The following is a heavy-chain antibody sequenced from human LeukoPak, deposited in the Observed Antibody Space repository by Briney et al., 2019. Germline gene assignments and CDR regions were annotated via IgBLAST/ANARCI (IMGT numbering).Heavy chain of an antibody. J-gene: IGHJ4*02. Sequence: GGSLRLSCAASGFTFSSYAMSWVRQAPGKGLEWVSAISGSGGSTHYADSVKGRFTISRDNSKNTLYLQMNSLRAEDTAVYYCAKSIVTMIVVPPVGYWGQGTLVTVSS. D-gene: IGHD3-22*01. CDR3: AKSIVTMIVVPPVGY. V-gene: IGHV3-23*01. CDR1: GFTFSSYA. CDR2: ISGSGGST.